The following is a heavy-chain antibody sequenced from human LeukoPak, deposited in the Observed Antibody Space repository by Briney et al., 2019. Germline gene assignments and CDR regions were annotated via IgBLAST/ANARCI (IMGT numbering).Heavy chain of an antibody. CDR1: GFIVSSRY. J-gene: IGHJ6*02. CDR2: IYRGVGT. CDR3: VRAESGMDV. Sequence: PGGSLRLSCAASGFIVSSRYMSWVRQAPGKGLEWVSAIYRGVGTNYADSVKGRFTISRDNSRNTLYFQMNSLRAEDTAVYYCVRAESGMDVWGRGTAVTVS. V-gene: IGHV3-53*01.